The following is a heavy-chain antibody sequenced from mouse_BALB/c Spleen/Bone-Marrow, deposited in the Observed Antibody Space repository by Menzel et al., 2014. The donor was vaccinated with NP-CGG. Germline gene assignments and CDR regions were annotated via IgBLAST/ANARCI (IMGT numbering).Heavy chain of an antibody. V-gene: IGHV5-6*01. CDR2: ISSGGSYT. CDR1: GFTFSSYG. D-gene: IGHD3-1*01. CDR3: ARDGLDY. J-gene: IGHJ2*01. Sequence: EVKLVESGGDLVKPGGSLKLSCAASGFTFSSYGMSWVRQTPDKRLEWVATISSGGSYTYYPDSVRGRFTNSRDDAKNTLYLQMSSLKSEDTAMYYCARDGLDYWGQGTTLTVSS.